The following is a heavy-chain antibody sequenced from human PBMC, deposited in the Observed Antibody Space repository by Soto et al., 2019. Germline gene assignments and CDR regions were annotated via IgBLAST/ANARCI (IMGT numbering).Heavy chain of an antibody. V-gene: IGHV1-18*01. CDR3: ARLRGGRSRHWYFDL. J-gene: IGHJ2*01. CDR2: ISAYNGNT. Sequence: QVQLVQSGAEVKKPGASVKVSCKASGYTFTSYGISWVRQAPGQGLEWMGWISAYNGNTNYAQKLQGRVTMTTDTSTSTDYMELRSLRSDDTDVYYCARLRGGRSRHWYFDLWGRGTLVTVSS. CDR1: GYTFTSYG.